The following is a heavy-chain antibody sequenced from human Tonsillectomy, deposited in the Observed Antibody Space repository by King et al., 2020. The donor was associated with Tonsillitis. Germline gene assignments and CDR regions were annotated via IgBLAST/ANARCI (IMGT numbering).Heavy chain of an antibody. J-gene: IGHJ3*02. Sequence: VQLVQSGAEVKKPGESLKISCKGSGYSFTTYWISWVRQMPGKGLEWMGIIYPGDSDTRYSPSFQGQVTISADKSISTAYLQWRSLKASDTAMYYCARRPGMGRIGPAGAFDIWGQGTMVTVSS. CDR2: IYPGDSDT. V-gene: IGHV5-51*01. D-gene: IGHD6-13*01. CDR3: ARRPGMGRIGPAGAFDI. CDR1: GYSFTTYW.